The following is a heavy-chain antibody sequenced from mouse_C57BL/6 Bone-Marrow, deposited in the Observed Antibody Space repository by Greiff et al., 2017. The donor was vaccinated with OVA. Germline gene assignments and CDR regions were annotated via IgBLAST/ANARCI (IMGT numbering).Heavy chain of an antibody. CDR1: YTFTDYYM. CDR2: YPGSGNTY. CDR3: RSNDYFDY. J-gene: IGHJ2*01. V-gene: IGHV1-83*01. Sequence: VQLQQSGPELVKPGASVKMSCKASGYTFTDYYMHWVKQKPGKGLEWIGEIYPGSGNTYYNEKFKGKATLTAETSSSTAYMQLSSLTSEDSAFYFCARSNDYFDYWGQGTTLTVSS. D-gene: IGHD4-1*01.